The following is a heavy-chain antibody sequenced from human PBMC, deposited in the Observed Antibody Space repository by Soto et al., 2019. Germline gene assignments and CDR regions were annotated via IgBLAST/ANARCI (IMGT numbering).Heavy chain of an antibody. CDR3: ARDMTRTVVPYFDF. CDR1: GGTFSSYR. CDR2: IVPIYRTA. V-gene: IGHV1-69*06. Sequence: QVQLVQSGAEMRRPGSSVKVSCKASGGTFSSYRINWVRQAPGQGLEWVGGIVPIYRTADYAQKFQGRVTITADKSTSTSYMELSSLRSEDTAVYYCARDMTRTVVPYFDFWGQGTLVTVSS. D-gene: IGHD1-7*01. J-gene: IGHJ4*02.